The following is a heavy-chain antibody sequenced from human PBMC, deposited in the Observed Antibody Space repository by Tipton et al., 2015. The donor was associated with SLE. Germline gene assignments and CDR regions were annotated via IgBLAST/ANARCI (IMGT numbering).Heavy chain of an antibody. V-gene: IGHV3-21*01. Sequence: SLRLSCAASGFTFSSYTMNWVRQAPGKGLDWVSSISSSSNYIYCADSVKGRFTISRDNAKNSLYLQMNNLRAEDTAVYYCARGPLSKGGGYFQHWGQGPLVTVSS. CDR3: ARGPLSKGGGYFQH. CDR1: GFTFSSYT. D-gene: IGHD3-16*01. J-gene: IGHJ1*01. CDR2: ISSSSNYI.